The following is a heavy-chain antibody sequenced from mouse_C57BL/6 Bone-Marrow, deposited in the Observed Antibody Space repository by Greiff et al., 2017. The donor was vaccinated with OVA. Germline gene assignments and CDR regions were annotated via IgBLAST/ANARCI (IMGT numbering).Heavy chain of an antibody. J-gene: IGHJ2*01. V-gene: IGHV1-69*01. CDR2: IDPSDSYT. CDR1: GYTFTSYW. Sequence: QVHVKQPGAELVMPGASVKLSCKASGYTFTSYWMHWVKQRPGQGLEWIGEIDPSDSYTNYNQKFKGKSTLTVDKSSSTAYMQLSSLTSEDSAVYYCARYSNYDYFDYWGQGTTLTVSS. D-gene: IGHD2-5*01. CDR3: ARYSNYDYFDY.